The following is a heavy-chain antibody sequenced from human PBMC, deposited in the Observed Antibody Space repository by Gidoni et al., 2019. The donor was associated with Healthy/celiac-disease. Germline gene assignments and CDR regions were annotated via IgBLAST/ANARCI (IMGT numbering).Heavy chain of an antibody. V-gene: IGHV1-69*06. D-gene: IGHD3-10*01. J-gene: IGHJ6*03. CDR2: IIPIFGTA. CDR3: ARSVRVRGAYYYYYMDV. CDR1: GGTFSRYA. Sequence: QVQLVQSGAEVTKPGSSVKVSCKASGGTFSRYAISWVRQAPGQGLEWMGGIIPIFGTANYAQKFQGRVTITADKSTSTAYMELSSLRSEDTAVYYCARSVRVRGAYYYYYMDVWGKGTTVTVSS.